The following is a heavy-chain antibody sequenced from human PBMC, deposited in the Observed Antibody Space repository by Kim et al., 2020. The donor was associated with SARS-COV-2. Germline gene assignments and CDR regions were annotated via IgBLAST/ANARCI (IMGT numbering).Heavy chain of an antibody. CDR3: ARGRRLLRSLFGLDV. Sequence: PSLQSRVTISLDTSKNQFSLRLTSVPAADTAVYYCARGRRLLRSLFGLDVWGQGTTVTVSS. J-gene: IGHJ6*02. D-gene: IGHD4-17*01. V-gene: IGHV4-34*01.